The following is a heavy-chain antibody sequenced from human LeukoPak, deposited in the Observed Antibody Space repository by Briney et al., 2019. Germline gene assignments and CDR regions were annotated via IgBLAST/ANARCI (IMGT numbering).Heavy chain of an antibody. CDR3: ARFRGYSYGYQP. CDR1: GFTFSSYD. J-gene: IGHJ5*02. V-gene: IGHV3-13*01. D-gene: IGHD5-18*01. Sequence: GGSLRLSCAASGFTFSSYDMHWVRQATGKGLEWVSAIGTAGDTYYPGSVKGRFTISRENAKNSLYLQMNSLRAVDTAVYYCARFRGYSYGYQPWGQGTLVTVSS. CDR2: IGTAGDT.